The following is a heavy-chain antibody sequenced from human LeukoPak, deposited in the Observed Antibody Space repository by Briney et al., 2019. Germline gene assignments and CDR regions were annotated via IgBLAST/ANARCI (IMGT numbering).Heavy chain of an antibody. CDR2: ISGSGGST. CDR1: GFTFSSYA. D-gene: IGHD3-10*01. Sequence: GGSLRLSCAASGFTFSSYAMSWVRQAPGKGLEWVSTISGSGGSTNYADSVKRRFTISRDNSKNTLYLQMNSLRAEDTAVYYCAKGNDYGSGSYPQYYFDYWGQGTLVTVSS. V-gene: IGHV3-23*01. J-gene: IGHJ4*02. CDR3: AKGNDYGSGSYPQYYFDY.